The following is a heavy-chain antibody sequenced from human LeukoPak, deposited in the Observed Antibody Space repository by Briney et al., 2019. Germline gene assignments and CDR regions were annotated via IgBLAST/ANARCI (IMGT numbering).Heavy chain of an antibody. CDR2: IYYSGST. CDR1: GGSISSSSYY. CDR3: ARHRASAVATHFDY. D-gene: IGHD6-19*01. V-gene: IGHV4-39*01. Sequence: SETLSLTCTVSGGSISSSSYYWGWIRQPPGKGLEWIGSIYYSGSTYYSPSLKSRVTISVDTSKNQFSLKLSSVTAADTAVYYCARHRASAVATHFDYWGQGTLVTVSS. J-gene: IGHJ4*02.